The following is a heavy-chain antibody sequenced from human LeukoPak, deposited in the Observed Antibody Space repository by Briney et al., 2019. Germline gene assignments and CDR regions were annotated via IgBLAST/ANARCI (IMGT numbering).Heavy chain of an antibody. J-gene: IGHJ4*02. CDR1: GGSISSSSYY. V-gene: IGHV4-39*01. D-gene: IGHD4-23*01. Sequence: PSETLSLTCTASGGSISSSSYYWGWIRQPPGKGLEWIGTIYYSGSTYYNPSLKSRVSISVDVSKNQFSLRLTSVTATDTAVYYCARQGDGGRAFDYWGQGILVTVSS. CDR2: IYYSGST. CDR3: ARQGDGGRAFDY.